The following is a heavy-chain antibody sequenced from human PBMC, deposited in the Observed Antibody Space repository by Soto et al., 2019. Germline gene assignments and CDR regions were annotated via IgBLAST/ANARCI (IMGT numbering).Heavy chain of an antibody. J-gene: IGHJ4*02. Sequence: QLGGSLRLSCAASGFTFSIFAMSWVRQSPGKGLEWVSTISGSGGSTYYADAVKGRFSISRDNSMGTLYLQMKSLRVEDTAIYYCAKEVSLGSTVDLGYWGQGTLVTVS. CDR2: ISGSGGST. CDR1: GFTFSIFA. CDR3: AKEVSLGSTVDLGY. V-gene: IGHV3-23*01. D-gene: IGHD7-27*01.